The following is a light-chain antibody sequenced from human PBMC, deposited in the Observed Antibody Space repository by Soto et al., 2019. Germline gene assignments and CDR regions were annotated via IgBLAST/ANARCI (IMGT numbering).Light chain of an antibody. J-gene: IGKJ4*01. V-gene: IGKV1-6*01. Sequence: AIQMTQFPSSLSASVGDRVTITCRASQDIRSDLGWYQQRPGKAPKLLIYATSSLQSGVPSRFSGSGSGTDVTLTISSLQPEDFGTYYCLQDLNYPLTFGGGTKVEI. CDR1: QDIRSD. CDR2: ATS. CDR3: LQDLNYPLT.